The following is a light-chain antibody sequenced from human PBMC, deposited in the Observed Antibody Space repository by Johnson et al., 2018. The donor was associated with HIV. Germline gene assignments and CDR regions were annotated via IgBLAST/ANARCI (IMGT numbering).Light chain of an antibody. CDR2: DSD. J-gene: IGLJ1*01. CDR3: GTWGGV. V-gene: IGLV1-51*01. CDR1: SSNIGNNY. Sequence: SVLTQPPSVSAAPGQKVTISCSGSSSNIGNNYVSWYQQLPGTAPKLLIYDSDKRPSGIPDRFSGSKSGTSATLGITGLQTGDEADYYCGTWGGVFGTGTKVTVL.